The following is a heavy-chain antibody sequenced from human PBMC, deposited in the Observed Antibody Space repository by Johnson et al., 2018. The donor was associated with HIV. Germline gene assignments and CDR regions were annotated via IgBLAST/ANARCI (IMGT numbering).Heavy chain of an antibody. D-gene: IGHD3-16*02. CDR3: ARENYDYVWESYRKGGAFDI. V-gene: IGHV3-66*01. J-gene: IGHJ3*02. Sequence: VQLVESGGGLVKPGGSLRLSCAASGFTVSTNYLTWVRQAPGKGLEWVSLIYGGGTTYYADSVKGRFTVSRDNSKNTLYLQMNSLTAEDTAVDYWARENYDYVWESYRKGGAFDIWGQGTMVTVSS. CDR1: GFTVSTNY. CDR2: IYGGGTT.